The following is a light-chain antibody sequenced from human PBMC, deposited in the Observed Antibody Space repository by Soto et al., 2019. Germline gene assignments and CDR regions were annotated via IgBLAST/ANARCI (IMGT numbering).Light chain of an antibody. CDR3: QQTYTIPLT. J-gene: IGKJ1*01. Sequence: DIQMTQSPSSLSASIGDRVTITCRESQTTNNHLNWYQQKSGKAPKLLIYAASSLQSGVPSRFGGSGSGTDFTLTISSLQPEDFATYYCQQTYTIPLTFGQGTKVDIK. CDR2: AAS. CDR1: QTTNNH. V-gene: IGKV1-39*01.